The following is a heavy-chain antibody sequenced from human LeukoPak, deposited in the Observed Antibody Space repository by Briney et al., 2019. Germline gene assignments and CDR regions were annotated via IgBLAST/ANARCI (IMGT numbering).Heavy chain of an antibody. D-gene: IGHD3-22*01. Sequence: ASVKVSCKASGYTFTSCGISWVRQAPGQGLEWMGWISAYNGNTNYAQKLQGRVTMTTDTSTSTAYMELRSLRSDDTAVYYCARAQYYYDSSGYYYVRDAFDIWGQGTMVTVSS. CDR1: GYTFTSCG. CDR3: ARAQYYYDSSGYYYVRDAFDI. V-gene: IGHV1-18*01. CDR2: ISAYNGNT. J-gene: IGHJ3*02.